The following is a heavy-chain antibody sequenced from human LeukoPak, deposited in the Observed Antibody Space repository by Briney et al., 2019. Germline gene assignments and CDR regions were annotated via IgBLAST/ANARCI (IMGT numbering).Heavy chain of an antibody. Sequence: GESLKISCKGSGYSFTTYWIGWVRQMPGKGLEWMGIIYPGDSDTRNSPSFQGQVTISVDKSISTAYLQWSSLKASDTAIYYCARHVAPFFQPDHWGQGTLVTVSS. J-gene: IGHJ4*02. CDR3: ARHVAPFFQPDH. CDR1: GYSFTTYW. D-gene: IGHD2-2*01. CDR2: IYPGDSDT. V-gene: IGHV5-51*01.